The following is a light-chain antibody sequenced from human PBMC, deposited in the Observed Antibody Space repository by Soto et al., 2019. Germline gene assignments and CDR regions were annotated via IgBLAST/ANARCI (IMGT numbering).Light chain of an antibody. Sequence: EIVMTQSPATLSVSPGERATLYYRASQSVSSNLAWYQQKPGQAPRVLIYGASTRATVIPARFSGSGSGTEFTLTISSLQSEDFAVYYCQQCNNFWTFGQGTKVDIK. CDR3: QQCNNFWT. CDR2: GAS. V-gene: IGKV3-15*01. J-gene: IGKJ1*01. CDR1: QSVSSN.